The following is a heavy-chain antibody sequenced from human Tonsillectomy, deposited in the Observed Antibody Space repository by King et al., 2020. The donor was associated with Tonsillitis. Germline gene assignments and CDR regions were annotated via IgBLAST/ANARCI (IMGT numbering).Heavy chain of an antibody. CDR2: ISSSGRYI. CDR1: GFTFSSYS. V-gene: IGHV3-21*01. Sequence: VQLVESGGGLVKPGGSLRLSCAASGFTFSSYSMNWVRQAPGKGLEWVSCISSSGRYIYYAASVKGRFTISRDSAKNSLYLQMTSLRAEDTAVYYCARGVGFSGYAYMDVWGKGTTATVSS. CDR3: ARGVGFSGYAYMDV. D-gene: IGHD5-12*01. J-gene: IGHJ6*03.